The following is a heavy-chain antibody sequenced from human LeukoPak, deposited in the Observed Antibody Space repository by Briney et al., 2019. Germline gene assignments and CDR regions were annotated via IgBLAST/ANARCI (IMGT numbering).Heavy chain of an antibody. V-gene: IGHV1-69*04. CDR3: ARDRPPPNYYYYGMDV. J-gene: IGHJ6*02. CDR2: IIPILGIA. CDR1: GYTLTELS. Sequence: SVNVSCKVSGYTLTELSMHWVRQAPGQGLEWMGRIIPILGIANYAQKFQGRVTITADKSTSTAYMELSSLRSEDTAVYYCARDRPPPNYYYYGMDVWGQGTTVTVSS.